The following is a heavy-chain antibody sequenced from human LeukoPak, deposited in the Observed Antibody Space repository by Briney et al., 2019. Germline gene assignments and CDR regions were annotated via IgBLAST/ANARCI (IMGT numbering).Heavy chain of an antibody. CDR2: IYPGDSDT. CDR1: GYSFAYYW. CDR3: AKSTSSAYGVDV. J-gene: IGHJ6*02. Sequence: GESLKISCKGSGYSFAYYWIAWVRQMPGKGLGWMGIIYPGDSDTKYSPSFQGQVTISADKSISTAYLQLNSLKASDTAMYYCAKSTSSAYGVDVWGQGTTVTVSS. V-gene: IGHV5-51*01.